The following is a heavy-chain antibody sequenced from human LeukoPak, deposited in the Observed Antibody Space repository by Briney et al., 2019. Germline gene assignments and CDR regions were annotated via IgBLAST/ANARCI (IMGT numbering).Heavy chain of an antibody. CDR2: ISDNAGRT. J-gene: IGHJ4*02. D-gene: IGHD3-22*01. CDR3: AKRGVVIRVILVGFHKEAYYFDS. V-gene: IGHV3-23*01. Sequence: GGSLRLSCAASGFTFDDYGMSWVRQAPGKGLEWVAGISDNAGRTNYADSVKGRFSISRDNPKNTLYLQMNSLRAEDTAVYFCAKRGVVIRVILVGFHKEAYYFDSWGQGALVTVSS. CDR1: GFTFDDYG.